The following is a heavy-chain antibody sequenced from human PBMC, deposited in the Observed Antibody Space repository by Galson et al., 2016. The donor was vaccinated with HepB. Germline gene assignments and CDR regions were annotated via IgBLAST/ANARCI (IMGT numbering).Heavy chain of an antibody. CDR1: GGSISSGAYY. Sequence: TLSLTCVVSGGSISSGAYYWTWVRQHPGKALEWIGYIFDSETTSYNTSLKSRRTISLDTSKNQFSLRLRSVTAADTSISYCARDHVYYGSGGFDDWGQGTLVTVSS. J-gene: IGHJ4*02. CDR3: ARDHVYYGSGGFDD. CDR2: IFDSETT. D-gene: IGHD3-10*01. V-gene: IGHV4-31*11.